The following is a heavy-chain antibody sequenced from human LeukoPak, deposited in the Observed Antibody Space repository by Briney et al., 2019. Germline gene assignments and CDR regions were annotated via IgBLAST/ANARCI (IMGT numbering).Heavy chain of an antibody. D-gene: IGHD3-10*01. CDR3: AKGQWFGESSRGMDV. CDR2: ISGSGGST. CDR1: GFTFSSYA. J-gene: IGHJ6*02. V-gene: IGHV3-23*01. Sequence: GGSLRLSCATSGFTFSSYAMSWVRQAPGKGLEWVSAISGSGGSTYYADSVKGRFTISRDNSKNTLYLQMNSLRAEDTAVYYCAKGQWFGESSRGMDVWGQGTTVTVSS.